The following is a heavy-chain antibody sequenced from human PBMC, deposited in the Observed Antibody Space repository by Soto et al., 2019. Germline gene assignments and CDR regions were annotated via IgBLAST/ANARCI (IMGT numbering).Heavy chain of an antibody. J-gene: IGHJ4*02. Sequence: SETLSLTCAVSGYSISSGYYWGWVRQPPGQGPEWIGTIYHNGRTYYNPSLNSRVTMSVDTSKNQFSLKLSSVTAADTAVYYCARGTSDYYDSSGYLNWGQGTLVTVSS. CDR3: ARGTSDYYDSSGYLN. V-gene: IGHV4-38-2*01. CDR2: IYHNGRT. CDR1: GYSISSGYY. D-gene: IGHD3-22*01.